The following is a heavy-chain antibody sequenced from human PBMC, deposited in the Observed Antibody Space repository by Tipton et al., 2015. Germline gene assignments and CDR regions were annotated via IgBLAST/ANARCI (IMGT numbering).Heavy chain of an antibody. J-gene: IGHJ4*02. CDR1: GRSIRSANW. Sequence: SLRLSCAVSGRSIRSANWWSWVRQTPGKGLEWIGEIYHSGDINYNPSLESRVTISVDISKNQFSLNLSSVTAADTAVYYCAIGSKSSFFDYWGQGTLVTVSS. V-gene: IGHV4-4*02. CDR3: AIGSKSSFFDY. CDR2: IYHSGDI. D-gene: IGHD1-26*01.